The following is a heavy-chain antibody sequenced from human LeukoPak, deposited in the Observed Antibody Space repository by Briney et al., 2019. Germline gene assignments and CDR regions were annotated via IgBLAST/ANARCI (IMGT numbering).Heavy chain of an antibody. J-gene: IGHJ4*02. D-gene: IGHD3-3*01. V-gene: IGHV1-69*13. CDR2: IIPIFGTA. CDR3: ARARVRFLEWTRRYYFDY. Sequence: SVKVSCKASGGTFSSYAISWVRQAPGQGLEWMGGIIPIFGTANYAQEFQGRVTITAGESTSTAYMELSSLRSEDTAVYYCARARVRFLEWTRRYYFDYWGQGTLVTVSS. CDR1: GGTFSSYA.